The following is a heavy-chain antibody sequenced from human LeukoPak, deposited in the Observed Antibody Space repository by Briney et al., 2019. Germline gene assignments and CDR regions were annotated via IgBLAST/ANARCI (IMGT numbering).Heavy chain of an antibody. CDR1: GGSISSSSYY. Sequence: SETLSLTCTVSGGSISSSSYYWGWIRQPPGKGLEWIGSIYYSGSTYYNPSLKSRVTISVDTSKNQFSLKLSSATAADTAVYYCARQVHGFLEWLLSYMDVWGKGTTVTVSS. D-gene: IGHD3-3*01. J-gene: IGHJ6*03. CDR3: ARQVHGFLEWLLSYMDV. CDR2: IYYSGST. V-gene: IGHV4-39*01.